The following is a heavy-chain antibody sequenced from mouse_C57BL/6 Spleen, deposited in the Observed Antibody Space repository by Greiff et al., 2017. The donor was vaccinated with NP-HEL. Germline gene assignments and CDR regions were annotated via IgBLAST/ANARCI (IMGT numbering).Heavy chain of an antibody. D-gene: IGHD1-1*01. CDR1: GFTFSSYA. CDR3: ARDLYGSSSFDY. Sequence: DVKLVESGGGLVKPGGSLKLSCAASGFTFSSYAMSWVRQTPEKRLEWVATISDGGSYTYYPDNVKGRFTISRDNAKNNLYLQMSHLKSEDTAMYYCARDLYGSSSFDYWGQGTTLTVSS. V-gene: IGHV5-4*01. CDR2: ISDGGSYT. J-gene: IGHJ2*01.